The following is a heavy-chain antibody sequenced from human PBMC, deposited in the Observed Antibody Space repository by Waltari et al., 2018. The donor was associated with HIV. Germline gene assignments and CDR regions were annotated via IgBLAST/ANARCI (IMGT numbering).Heavy chain of an antibody. V-gene: IGHV1-2*02. CDR1: GYTFTGYY. CDR3: ARDICNGGSCYSYYFDY. CDR2: INPDNGGT. J-gene: IGHJ4*02. D-gene: IGHD2-15*01. Sequence: QVQLVQSGAEVKKPGASAKISCKASGYTFTGYYMHWVRQAPGQGLEWMGWINPDNGGTKYAQKFQGRVTMTRDTSISTAYMELSRLRSDDTAVYYCARDICNGGSCYSYYFDYWGQGTLVTVSS.